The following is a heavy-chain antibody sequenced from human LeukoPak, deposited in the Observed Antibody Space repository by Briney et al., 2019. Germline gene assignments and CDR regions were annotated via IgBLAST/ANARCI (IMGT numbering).Heavy chain of an antibody. J-gene: IGHJ5*02. Sequence: SEALSLTCTVSGGSISSSSYYWGWIRQPPGKGLEWIGSIYYSGNTYYNPSLKSRVTISVDTSKNQFSLKLSSVTAADTAVYYCARGNYDSSGYYYASTFDPWGQGTLVTVSS. D-gene: IGHD3-22*01. CDR2: IYYSGNT. CDR1: GGSISSSSYY. V-gene: IGHV4-39*07. CDR3: ARGNYDSSGYYYASTFDP.